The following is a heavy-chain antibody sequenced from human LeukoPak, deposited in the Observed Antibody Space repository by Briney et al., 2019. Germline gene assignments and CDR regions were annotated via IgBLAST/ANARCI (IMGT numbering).Heavy chain of an antibody. D-gene: IGHD3-22*01. CDR3: ATHSSSYSYFDY. V-gene: IGHV4-30-4*01. J-gene: IGHJ4*02. Sequence: SETLSLTCIVSGGSISSGDYYWSWIRQPPGRGLEWIGYIYYSGSTYYNPSLKSRITMSVDTSKNQFSLKLSSVTAADTAVYYCATHSSSYSYFDYWGQGTLVTVSS. CDR1: GGSISSGDYY. CDR2: IYYSGST.